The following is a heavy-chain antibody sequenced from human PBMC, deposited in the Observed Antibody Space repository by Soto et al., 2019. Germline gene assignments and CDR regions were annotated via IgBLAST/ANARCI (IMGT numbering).Heavy chain of an antibody. V-gene: IGHV4-31*03. Sequence: SETLSLTCTVSGGSISSGGYYWSWIRQHPGKGLEWIGYIYYSGSTYYNPSLKSRVTISVDTSKNQFSLKLSSVTAADTAVYYCAAGILTGYAFDYWGQGTLVTVSS. CDR1: GGSISSGGYY. J-gene: IGHJ4*02. CDR2: IYYSGST. CDR3: AAGILTGYAFDY. D-gene: IGHD3-9*01.